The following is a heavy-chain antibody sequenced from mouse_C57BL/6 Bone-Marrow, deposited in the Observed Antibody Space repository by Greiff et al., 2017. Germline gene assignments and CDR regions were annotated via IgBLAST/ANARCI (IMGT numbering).Heavy chain of an antibody. Sequence: QVQLKQPGAELVKPGASVKLSCKASGYTFTSYWMHWVKQRPGQGLEWIGMIHPNSGSTNYNEKFKSKATLTVDKSSSTAYMQLSSLTSEDSAVYYCARSGFTTVVATPAYWGQGTLVTVSA. D-gene: IGHD1-1*01. CDR2: IHPNSGST. J-gene: IGHJ3*01. CDR1: GYTFTSYW. V-gene: IGHV1-64*01. CDR3: ARSGFTTVVATPAY.